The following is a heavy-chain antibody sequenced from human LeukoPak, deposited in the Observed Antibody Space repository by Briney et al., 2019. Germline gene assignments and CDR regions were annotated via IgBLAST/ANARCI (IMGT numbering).Heavy chain of an antibody. V-gene: IGHV4-39*07. CDR1: GGSISSSSYY. Sequence: SETLSLTCTVSGGSISSSSYYWGWIRQPPGKGLEWIGSIYYSGSTYYNPSLKSRVTISVDKSKNQFSLKLSSVTAADTAVYYCARELRYYDSSGINHYYGMDVWGQGTTVTVSS. D-gene: IGHD3-22*01. CDR3: ARELRYYDSSGINHYYGMDV. CDR2: IYYSGST. J-gene: IGHJ6*02.